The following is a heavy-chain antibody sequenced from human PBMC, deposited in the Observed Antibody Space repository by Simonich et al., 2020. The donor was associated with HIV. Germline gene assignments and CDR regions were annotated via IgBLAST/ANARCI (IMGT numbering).Heavy chain of an antibody. CDR1: GGPFSGYY. CDR3: VRGGGYSYPFDP. Sequence: QMQLQQWGAGLLKPSETLSLTCAVYGGPFSGYYWSWIRQPPGKGLEGIGEINHSGSTNYNPSLKSRGTISVDTSKNQFSLKLRSVTAADTAVYYCVRGGGYSYPFDPWGREPRSPSPQ. CDR2: INHSGST. V-gene: IGHV4-34*01. J-gene: IGHJ5*02. D-gene: IGHD5-18*01.